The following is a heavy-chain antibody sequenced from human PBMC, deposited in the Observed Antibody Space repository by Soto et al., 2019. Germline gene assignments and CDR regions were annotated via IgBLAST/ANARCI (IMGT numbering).Heavy chain of an antibody. CDR2: ISCSGGST. J-gene: IGHJ3*02. V-gene: IGHV3-23*01. D-gene: IGHD2-15*01. Sequence: GGSLRLSCAASGFTFSSYAMSWVRQAPGKGLEWVSAISCSGGSTYYADSVKGRFTISRDNSKNTLYLQMNSLRAEDTAVYYCAISSSGGDPNDAFDIWGQGTMVTVSS. CDR3: AISSSGGDPNDAFDI. CDR1: GFTFSSYA.